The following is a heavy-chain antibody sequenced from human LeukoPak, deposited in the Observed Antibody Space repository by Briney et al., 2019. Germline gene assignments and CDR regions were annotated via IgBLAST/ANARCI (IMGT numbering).Heavy chain of an antibody. Sequence: GGSLRLPCAASGFTFSSYWMHWVRQAPGKGLVWVSRINSDGSSTSYADSVKGRFTISRDNAKNTLYLRMNSLRAEDTAVYYCAREGRYYDSSGYYRSGFDYWGQGTLVTVSS. CDR3: AREGRYYDSSGYYRSGFDY. CDR1: GFTFSSYW. J-gene: IGHJ4*02. CDR2: INSDGSST. V-gene: IGHV3-74*01. D-gene: IGHD3-22*01.